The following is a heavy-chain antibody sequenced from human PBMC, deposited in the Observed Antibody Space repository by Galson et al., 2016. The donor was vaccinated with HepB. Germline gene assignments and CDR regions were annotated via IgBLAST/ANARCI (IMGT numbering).Heavy chain of an antibody. CDR3: AKHRDGGGFRVWVWAFGEFDY. CDR1: GFTVSSYA. D-gene: IGHD3-16*01. J-gene: IGHJ4*02. V-gene: IGHV3-23*01. Sequence: SLRLSCAASGFTVSSYAMSWVRQAPGQGLEWVSAISGSGGSTYYADSVKGRFTISRDNSKNTLYLQMNSLRAEDTAVYYCAKHRDGGGFRVWVWAFGEFDYWGQGTLVTVSS. CDR2: ISGSGGST.